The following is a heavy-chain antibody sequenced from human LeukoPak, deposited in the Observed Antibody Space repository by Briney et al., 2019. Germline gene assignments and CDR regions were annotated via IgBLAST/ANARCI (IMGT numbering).Heavy chain of an antibody. D-gene: IGHD5-12*01. CDR2: ISYDGSNK. J-gene: IGHJ4*02. CDR1: GFTFSSYW. V-gene: IGHV3-30*18. CDR3: AKGSNRGVATIDY. Sequence: GGSLRLSCAASGFTFSSYWMHWVRQAPGKGLDWVAVISYDGSNKYYADSVKGRFTISRDNSKNTLFLQMNSLRAEDTAVYYCAKGSNRGVATIDYWGQGTLVTVSS.